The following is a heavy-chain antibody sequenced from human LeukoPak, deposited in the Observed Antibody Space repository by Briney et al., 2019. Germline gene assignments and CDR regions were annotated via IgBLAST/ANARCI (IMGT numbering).Heavy chain of an antibody. CDR3: ARIGYYDSSGYHFDY. CDR1: GYTFTSYG. V-gene: IGHV1-18*01. J-gene: IGHJ4*02. D-gene: IGHD3-22*01. CDR2: ISAYNGNT. Sequence: DSVKVSCKASGYTFTSYGISWVRQAPGQGLEWMGWISAYNGNTNYAQKLQGRVTMTTDTSTSTAYMELRSLRSDDTAVYYCARIGYYDSSGYHFDYWGQGTLVTVSS.